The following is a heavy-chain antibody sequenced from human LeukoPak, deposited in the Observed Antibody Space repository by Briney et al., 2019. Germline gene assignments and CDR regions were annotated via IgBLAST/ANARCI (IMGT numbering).Heavy chain of an antibody. CDR2: MSGSGGST. D-gene: IGHD1-26*01. CDR1: GFTFSSYA. Sequence: PGGTLRLSCAASGFTFSSYAMSWVRQAPGKGLEWVSGMSGSGGSTYYAASVKGRFTISRDNSKNTLYQQMNSLRAEDTAVYLCAKAYPDLLPEIDYWGQGTLVTVSS. V-gene: IGHV3-23*01. CDR3: AKAYPDLLPEIDY. J-gene: IGHJ4*02.